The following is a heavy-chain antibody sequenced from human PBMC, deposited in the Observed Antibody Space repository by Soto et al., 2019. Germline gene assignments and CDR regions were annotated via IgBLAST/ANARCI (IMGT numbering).Heavy chain of an antibody. J-gene: IGHJ4*02. CDR1: GFSLSTSGVG. D-gene: IGHD6-19*01. V-gene: IGHV2-5*02. Sequence: QITLKESGPTLVKPTQTLTLTCTFSGFSLSTSGVGVGWIRQPPGKALEWLALIYWDDDKRYSPSLKSSLTITKDASKNQVVLTMTDMDPVDTATYYCAHIWYTRGSGDYWGQGILVTVSS. CDR3: AHIWYTRGSGDY. CDR2: IYWDDDK.